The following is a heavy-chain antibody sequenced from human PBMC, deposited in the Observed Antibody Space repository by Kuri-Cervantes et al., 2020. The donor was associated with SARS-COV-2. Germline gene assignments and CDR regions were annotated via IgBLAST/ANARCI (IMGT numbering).Heavy chain of an antibody. CDR1: GFTFSSYA. D-gene: IGHD6-19*01. CDR2: ISSNGGST. Sequence: GGALRLCCSASGFTFSSYAMHWVRQAQGKGLEYVSAISSNGGSTYYADSVKGRFTISRDNSKNTLYLQMSSLRAEDTAVYYCVRSGAVAGTFDYWGQGTLVTVSS. V-gene: IGHV3-64D*08. J-gene: IGHJ4*02. CDR3: VRSGAVAGTFDY.